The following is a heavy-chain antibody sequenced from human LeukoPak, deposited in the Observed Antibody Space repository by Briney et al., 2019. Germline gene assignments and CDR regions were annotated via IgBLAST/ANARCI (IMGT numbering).Heavy chain of an antibody. CDR1: GYTFPVYH. CDR2: INPNSGVT. V-gene: IGHV1-2*02. Sequence: ASVKVSCKTSGYTFPVYHIHWVRQAPGQGLEWMGWINPNSGVTNYAQNLQGRVTLTGDTSIPTSYMELTGMTSVDTAVYYCGLVASGNWWFDPWGQGTLVTVSS. D-gene: IGHD2-8*02. CDR3: GLVASGNWWFDP. J-gene: IGHJ5*02.